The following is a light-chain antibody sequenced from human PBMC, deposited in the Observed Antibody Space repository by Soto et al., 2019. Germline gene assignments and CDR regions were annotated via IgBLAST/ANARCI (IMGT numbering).Light chain of an antibody. CDR2: DAS. CDR1: QSVSSN. CDR3: QQRSNWPPSIT. Sequence: EIVMTQSPATLSVSPGERATLSCRASQSVSSNLAWYQQKPGQAPRLLIYDASNGATGIPARVSGSGSGTDFTLTISSLEPEDFAVYYCQQRSNWPPSITFGQGTRLEIK. J-gene: IGKJ5*01. V-gene: IGKV3-11*01.